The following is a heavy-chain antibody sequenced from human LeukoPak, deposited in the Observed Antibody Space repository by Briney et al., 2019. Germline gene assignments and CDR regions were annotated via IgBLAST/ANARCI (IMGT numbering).Heavy chain of an antibody. V-gene: IGHV1-18*01. J-gene: IGHJ4*02. Sequence: ASVKVSRKASGYTFTSYGISWLRQAPGQGLEWMGWISAYNYNTNYAQKLQGRVTMTTNTSNGTAHMVPKGQRSDHTAVYNVARVHYDILTGYCYFDYWGQGTLVTVSS. CDR1: GYTFTSYG. CDR2: ISAYNYNT. CDR3: ARVHYDILTGYCYFDY. D-gene: IGHD3-9*01.